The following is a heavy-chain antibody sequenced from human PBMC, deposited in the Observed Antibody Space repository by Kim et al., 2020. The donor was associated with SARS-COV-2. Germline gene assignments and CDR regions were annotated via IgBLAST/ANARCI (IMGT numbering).Heavy chain of an antibody. CDR2: IYIDGSSA. J-gene: IGHJ4*01. CDR3: TRAATFGVSCGLYYFDY. D-gene: IGHD3-3*01. CDR1: GFTFSNYW. V-gene: IGHV3-74*03. Sequence: GGSLRLSCAASGFTFSNYWMHWVRQAPGKGLVWVSLIYIDGSSAKYVDSVKGRFTISRDNSKNTLYLQMNSLRAEDTAVYYCTRAATFGVSCGLYYFDY.